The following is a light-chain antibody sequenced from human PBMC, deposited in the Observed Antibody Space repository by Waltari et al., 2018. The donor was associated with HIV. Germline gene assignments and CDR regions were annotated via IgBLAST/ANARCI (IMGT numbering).Light chain of an antibody. CDR2: GNS. V-gene: IGLV1-40*01. CDR1: SSNIGAGYD. J-gene: IGLJ2*01. CDR3: QSYDSNLSGL. Sequence: QSELTQPPSVSAAPGQRVTISCTGSSSNIGAGYDVHRYRQVPGRAPKVVIYGNSNRPSGVPDRFSGSKSGSSASLVITGLQSEDEADYYCQSYDSNLSGLFGGGTKVTVL.